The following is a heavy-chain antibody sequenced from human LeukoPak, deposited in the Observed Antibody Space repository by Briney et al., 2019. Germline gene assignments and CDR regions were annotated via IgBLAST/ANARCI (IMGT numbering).Heavy chain of an antibody. CDR3: AKDSGALEDIVMVVAQIQH. V-gene: IGHV3-30*18. Sequence: GGSLRLSCAGSGFTFRNYGMHWVRHAPGKGLEWVAVISYDGSFKYNLDSVKGRFTISRDNSKDTLYLQMNSLRPEGTAAYYCAKDSGALEDIVMVVAQIQHWGQGTLVTVSS. CDR2: ISYDGSFK. J-gene: IGHJ1*01. CDR1: GFTFRNYG. D-gene: IGHD2-15*01.